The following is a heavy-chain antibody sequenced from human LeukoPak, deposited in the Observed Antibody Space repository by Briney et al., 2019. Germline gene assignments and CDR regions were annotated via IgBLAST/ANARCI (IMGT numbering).Heavy chain of an antibody. CDR2: IRYDGSNK. D-gene: IGHD3-10*01. CDR1: GFTFRSYG. Sequence: GGSLRLSCAASGFTFRSYGMHWVRQAPGKGLEWVAFIRYDGSNKYYADSVKGRFTISRDNSKNTLYLQMNSLRAEDTAVYYCAKDRNGSGSYSYYFDYWGQGTLVTVSS. J-gene: IGHJ4*02. CDR3: AKDRNGSGSYSYYFDY. V-gene: IGHV3-30*02.